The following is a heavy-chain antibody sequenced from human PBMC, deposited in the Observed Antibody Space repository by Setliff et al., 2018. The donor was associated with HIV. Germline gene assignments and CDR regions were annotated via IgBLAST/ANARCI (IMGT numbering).Heavy chain of an antibody. V-gene: IGHV3-11*04. CDR1: GVSITNGTFY. Sequence: LSLTCTVSGVSITNGTFYWNWVRQAPGKGLEWLSYISSSGTTTYYADSVEGRFTISRDNAKNSVLLQMNSLRVEDTAVYFCAAQGVLWGQGTQVTVSS. CDR2: ISSSGTTT. CDR3: AAQGVL. J-gene: IGHJ4*02.